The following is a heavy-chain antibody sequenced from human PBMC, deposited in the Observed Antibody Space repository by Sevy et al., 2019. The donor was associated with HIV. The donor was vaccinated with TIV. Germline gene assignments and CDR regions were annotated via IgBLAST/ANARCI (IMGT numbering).Heavy chain of an antibody. Sequence: SQTLSLTCTVSGGSISSSSYYWGWIRQPPGKGLEWIGSIYYSGSTYYNPSLKSRVTISVDTSKNQFSLKLSSVTAADTAVYYCARYGVYGSGWRPAPGTFDIWGQGTMVTVSS. CDR2: IYYSGST. D-gene: IGHD6-19*01. V-gene: IGHV4-39*01. CDR3: ARYGVYGSGWRPAPGTFDI. J-gene: IGHJ3*02. CDR1: GGSISSSSYY.